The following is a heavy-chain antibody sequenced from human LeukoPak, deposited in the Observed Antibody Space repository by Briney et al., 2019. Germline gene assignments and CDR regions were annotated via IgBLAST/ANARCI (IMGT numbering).Heavy chain of an antibody. J-gene: IGHJ4*02. CDR1: GFTFSSYA. D-gene: IGHD3-22*01. CDR2: ISGSGGST. Sequence: PGGSLRLSCAASGFTFSSYAMSWVRQAPGKGLEWVSAISGSGGSTYYADSVKGRFTISRDNSKNTLYLQMNSLRAEDTAVYYCARDARDEITMIVVVIHYYFDYWGQGTLVTVSS. CDR3: ARDARDEITMIVVVIHYYFDY. V-gene: IGHV3-23*01.